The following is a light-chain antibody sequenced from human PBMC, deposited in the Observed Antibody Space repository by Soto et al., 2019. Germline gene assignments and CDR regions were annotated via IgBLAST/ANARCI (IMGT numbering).Light chain of an antibody. CDR1: SSDVGAYSF. J-gene: IGLJ3*02. CDR2: DVS. V-gene: IGLV2-14*01. Sequence: QSVLTQPASVSGSPGQSITISCTGSSSDVGAYSFVTWYQQHSGKAPKLMIYDVSNRPSGVPDRFSGSKSGNTASLTISGLQTEDEADYFCNSYTTSATWVFGGGTKVTVL. CDR3: NSYTTSATWV.